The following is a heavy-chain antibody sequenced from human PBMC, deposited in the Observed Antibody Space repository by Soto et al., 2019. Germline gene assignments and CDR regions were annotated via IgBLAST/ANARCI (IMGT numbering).Heavy chain of an antibody. CDR2: IYRNGNT. D-gene: IGHD5-12*01. CDR1: GGSISSGDYS. V-gene: IGHV4-30-2*01. CDR3: ARGHDANDN. J-gene: IGHJ1*01. Sequence: QLQLQESDSGLVKPSQTLSLTCAVSGGSISSGDYSWSWIRQPPGKGLEWIGYIYRNGNTYYNPSLKSRVTISIDTSKNQFSLKLTSMTAADTAVYYCARGHDANDNWGQGTLVTVSS.